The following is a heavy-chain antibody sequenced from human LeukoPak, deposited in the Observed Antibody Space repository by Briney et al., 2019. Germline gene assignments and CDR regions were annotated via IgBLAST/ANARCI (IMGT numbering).Heavy chain of an antibody. CDR1: GGSFSGYY. CDR2: IYSGGST. D-gene: IGHD2-8*01. V-gene: IGHV3-53*01. J-gene: IGHJ1*01. Sequence: ETLSLTCAVYGGSFSGYYWSWVRKAPGKGLEWVSVIYSGGSTYYADSVKGRFTISRDNSKNTLYLQMNSLRAEDTAVYYCASMYFSQYLQHWGQGTLVTVSS. CDR3: ASMYFSQYLQH.